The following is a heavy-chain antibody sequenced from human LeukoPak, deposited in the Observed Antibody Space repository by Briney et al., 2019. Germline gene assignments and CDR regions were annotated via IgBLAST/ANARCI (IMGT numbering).Heavy chain of an antibody. CDR1: GFTFSSYW. J-gene: IGHJ4*02. D-gene: IGHD6-6*01. V-gene: IGHV3-7*01. CDR2: IKQDGSEK. Sequence: PGGSLRLSCAASGFTFSSYWMSWVRQAPGKGLEWVANIKQDGSEKYYVDSVKGRFTISRDNAKNSLYLQMNSLRAEDTAVYYCARSRGSIAARPTLFDYWGQGTLVAVSS. CDR3: ARSRGSIAARPTLFDY.